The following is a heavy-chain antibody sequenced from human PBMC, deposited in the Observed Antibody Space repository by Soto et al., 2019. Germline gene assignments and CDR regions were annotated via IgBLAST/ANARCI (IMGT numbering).Heavy chain of an antibody. CDR3: ARDRGYNWSHYGMDV. V-gene: IGHV1-2*04. CDR2: INPNSGGT. D-gene: IGHD1-20*01. J-gene: IGHJ6*02. Sequence: VASVKVSCKASGYTFTGYYMHWVRQAPGQGLEWMGWINPNSGGTNYAQKFQGWVTMTRDTSISTAYMELCRLRSDDTAVYYCARDRGYNWSHYGMDVWGQGTTVTVSS. CDR1: GYTFTGYY.